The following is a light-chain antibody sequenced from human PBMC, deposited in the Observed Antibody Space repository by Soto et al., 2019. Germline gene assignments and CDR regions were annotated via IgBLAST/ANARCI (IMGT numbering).Light chain of an antibody. CDR3: QHYYDFPWT. J-gene: IGKJ1*01. V-gene: IGKV1-5*03. CDR1: QSISHW. Sequence: DIQMTQSPSTVSASVGDRVTITCRASQSISHWLAWYQQKPGKAPTLLIFQASTLERGVPSKFSGSGSGTEFPLTIRSLQADDFATYSCQHYYDFPWTFGQGTTVEI. CDR2: QAS.